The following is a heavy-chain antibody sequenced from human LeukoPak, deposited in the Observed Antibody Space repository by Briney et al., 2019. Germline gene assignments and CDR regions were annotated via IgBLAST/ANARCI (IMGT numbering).Heavy chain of an antibody. V-gene: IGHV4-61*01. D-gene: IGHD2-8*01. CDR3: ARVVSNGDRAAFDI. Sequence: SETLSLTCIVSGGSISSSSYYWSWIRQPPGKGLEWIRYLYYSGSTNYNPSLKSRVTISLDTSKNQVSLKLSSVTAADTAVYYCARVVSNGDRAAFDIWGQGTMITVSS. CDR1: GGSISSSSYY. J-gene: IGHJ3*02. CDR2: LYYSGST.